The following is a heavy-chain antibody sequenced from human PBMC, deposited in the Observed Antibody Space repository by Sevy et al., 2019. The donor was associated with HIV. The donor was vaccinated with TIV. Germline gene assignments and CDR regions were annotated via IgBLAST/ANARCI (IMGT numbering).Heavy chain of an antibody. V-gene: IGHV6-1*01. CDR1: GDSVSGHSAA. D-gene: IGHD1-20*01. CDR2: TYYRSKWYT. J-gene: IGHJ3*02. CDR3: ARGGSAVTGTTFVLAFDI. Sequence: SQTLSLTCAISGDSVSGHSAAWNWIMQSPSRGLEWLGRTYYRSKWYTDFAVSVKSRITINPDTSKNQFSLHLNSVTPEDTAMYYCARGGSAVTGTTFVLAFDIWGQGTMVTVSS.